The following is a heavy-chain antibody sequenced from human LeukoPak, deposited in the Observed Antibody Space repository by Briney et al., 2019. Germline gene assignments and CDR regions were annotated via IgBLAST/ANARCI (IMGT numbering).Heavy chain of an antibody. D-gene: IGHD4-17*01. V-gene: IGHV3-53*01. CDR1: GFTVNSNY. J-gene: IGHJ3*02. Sequence: GGSLRLSCAASGFTVNSNYMSWVRRAPGKGLEWVSVIYSGGSTYYADSVKGRFTISRDNSKNTLYLQMNSLRAEDTAVYYCARVLIDYGDYENSFDIWGQGTMVTVSS. CDR2: IYSGGST. CDR3: ARVLIDYGDYENSFDI.